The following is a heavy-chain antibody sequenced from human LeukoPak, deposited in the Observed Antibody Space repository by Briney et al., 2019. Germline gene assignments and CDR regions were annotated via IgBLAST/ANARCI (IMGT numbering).Heavy chain of an antibody. J-gene: IGHJ4*02. D-gene: IGHD3-10*01. V-gene: IGHV3-30*04. CDR1: GFTFSSYA. CDR3: ARDPSGDLDY. Sequence: GGSLRLSCAASGFTFSSYAMHWVRQAPGKGLEWVAVISYDGSNKYYADSVKGRFTISRDNAKNSLYLQMNSLRDEDTAVYYCARDPSGDLDYWGQGTLVTVSS. CDR2: ISYDGSNK.